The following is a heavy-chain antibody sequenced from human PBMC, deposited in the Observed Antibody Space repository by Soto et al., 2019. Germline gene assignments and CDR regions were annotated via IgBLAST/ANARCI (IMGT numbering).Heavy chain of an antibody. CDR1: GGSISSYY. CDR3: ARGSDWFDP. Sequence: ETLSLTCTVSGGSISSYYWSWIRQPPGKGLEWIGYIYYSGSTNYNPSLKSRVTISVDTSKNQFSLKLSSVTAADTAVYYCARGSDWFDPWGQGTLVTVSS. V-gene: IGHV4-59*01. J-gene: IGHJ5*02. CDR2: IYYSGST.